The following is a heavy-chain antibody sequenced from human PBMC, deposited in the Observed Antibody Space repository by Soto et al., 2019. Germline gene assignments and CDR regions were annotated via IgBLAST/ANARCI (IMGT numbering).Heavy chain of an antibody. Sequence: SETLSLTCTVSGGSISSYYWSWIRQPPGKGLEWIGYIYYSGSTNYNPSLKSRVTISVDTSKNQFSLKLSSVTAADTAVYYCAREVGSIFGVVTSMDFRGQGTSVTVSS. CDR3: AREVGSIFGVVTSMDF. V-gene: IGHV4-59*01. CDR1: GGSISSYY. J-gene: IGHJ6*02. D-gene: IGHD3-3*01. CDR2: IYYSGST.